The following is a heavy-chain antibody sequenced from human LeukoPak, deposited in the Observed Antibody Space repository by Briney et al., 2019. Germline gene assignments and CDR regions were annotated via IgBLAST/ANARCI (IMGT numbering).Heavy chain of an antibody. V-gene: IGHV3-21*01. D-gene: IGHD4-23*01. J-gene: IGHJ4*02. CDR1: GFTFSHYT. CDR2: ISSTSSYI. Sequence: GGSLRLSCAASGFTFSHYTMNWVRQTPGKGLEWVSSISSTSSYIYYADSVKGRFTISRDNAKNSLYLQMSSLTDEDTAVYYCGRALRGYGGNSNFDFWGQGTLVTVSS. CDR3: GRALRGYGGNSNFDF.